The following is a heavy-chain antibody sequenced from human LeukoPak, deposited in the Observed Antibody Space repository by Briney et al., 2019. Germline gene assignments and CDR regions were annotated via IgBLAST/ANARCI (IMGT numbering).Heavy chain of an antibody. CDR3: AGGGYRDY. CDR2: IYYSGST. CDR1: GGSVSSGSYY. D-gene: IGHD5-18*01. V-gene: IGHV4-61*01. J-gene: IGHJ4*02. Sequence: SETLSLTCTVSGGSVSSGSYYWSWIRQPPGKGLEWIGCIYYSGSTNYNPSLKSRVTISVDTSKNQFSLKLSSVTAADTAVYYCAGGGYRDYWGQGTLVTVSS.